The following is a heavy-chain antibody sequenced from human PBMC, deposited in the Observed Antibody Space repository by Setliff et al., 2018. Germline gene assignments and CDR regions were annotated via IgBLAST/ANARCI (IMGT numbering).Heavy chain of an antibody. CDR2: VYYSGST. CDR1: GGSISSSSYY. CDR3: ARSICSGSYCSYDAYDI. J-gene: IGHJ3*02. V-gene: IGHV4-61*05. Sequence: SETLSLTCTVSGGSISSSSYYWGWIRQPPGKGLEWIGYVYYSGSTNYNPFLKSRVTISVDTSKNQFSLKLSSVTTADTAVYYCARSICSGSYCSYDAYDIWGQGTMVTVSS. D-gene: IGHD2-15*01.